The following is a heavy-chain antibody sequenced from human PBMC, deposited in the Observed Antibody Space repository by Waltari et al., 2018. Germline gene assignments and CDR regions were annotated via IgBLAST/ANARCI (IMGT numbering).Heavy chain of an antibody. J-gene: IGHJ4*02. D-gene: IGHD2-2*01. CDR1: GYTFTSYY. CDR2: TNPDSGGT. V-gene: IGHV1-2*06. Sequence: QVQLVQSGAEVKKPGASVRVSCKASGYTFTSYYIHWVRQAPGKGLEWMGRTNPDSGGTEYEQKFRGRTTMTTDTSISTAYVEMTRLKSDDTAMYYCARAVPTAMLYGYWGQGTLVTISS. CDR3: ARAVPTAMLYGY.